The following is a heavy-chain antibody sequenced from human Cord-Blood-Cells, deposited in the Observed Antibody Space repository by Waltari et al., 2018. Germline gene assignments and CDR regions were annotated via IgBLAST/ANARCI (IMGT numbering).Heavy chain of an antibody. V-gene: IGHV3-48*02. CDR3: ASQHRAHSGSYYFDY. D-gene: IGHD1-26*01. CDR2: ISSSSSTI. Sequence: EVQLVESGGGLVQPGGSLRLSCAASGFTFSSYSMNWVRQAPGKGLEWVSYISSSSSTIYYADSVKGRFTISRDNAKNSLYLQMNSLRDEDTAVYYCASQHRAHSGSYYFDYWDQGTLVTVSS. CDR1: GFTFSSYS. J-gene: IGHJ4*02.